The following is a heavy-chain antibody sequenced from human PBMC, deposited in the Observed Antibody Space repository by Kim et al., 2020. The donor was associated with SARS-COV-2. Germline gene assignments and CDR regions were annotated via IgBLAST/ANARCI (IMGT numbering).Heavy chain of an antibody. J-gene: IGHJ4*02. D-gene: IGHD3-10*01. V-gene: IGHV4-59*13. CDR3: ARERITMVRGVIRVGREIDY. CDR2: IYYSGST. CDR1: GGSISSYY. Sequence: SETLSLTCTVSGGSISSYYWSWIRQPPGKGLEWIGYIYYSGSTNYNPSLKSRVTISVDTSKNQFSLKLSSVTAADTAVYYCARERITMVRGVIRVGREIDYWGQGTLVTVSS.